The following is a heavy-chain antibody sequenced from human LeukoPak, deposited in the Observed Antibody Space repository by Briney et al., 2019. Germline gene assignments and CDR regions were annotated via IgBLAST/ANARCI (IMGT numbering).Heavy chain of an antibody. CDR1: GGSISSYY. CDR3: ARVGTAMVFDWFDP. V-gene: IGHV4-59*01. CDR2: IYYSGST. J-gene: IGHJ5*02. D-gene: IGHD5-18*01. Sequence: PSETLSLTCTVSGGSISSYYWSWIRQPPGKGLEWIGYIYYSGSTNYNPSLKSRVTISVDTSKNQFSLKLSSVTAADTAVYYCARVGTAMVFDWFDPWGQGTLVTVSS.